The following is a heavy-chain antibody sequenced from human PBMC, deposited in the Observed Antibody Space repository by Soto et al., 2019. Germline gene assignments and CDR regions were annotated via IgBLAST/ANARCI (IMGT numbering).Heavy chain of an antibody. V-gene: IGHV3-23*01. CDR2: ISGSGGST. CDR1: GFTFSSYA. D-gene: IGHD4-4*01. Sequence: LRLSCAASGFTFSSYAMSWVRQAPGKGLEWVSAISGSGGSTYYADSVKGRFTISRDNSKNTLYLQMNSLRAEDTAVYYCAKDRVKTTVTIAWFDPWGQGTLVTVSS. J-gene: IGHJ5*02. CDR3: AKDRVKTTVTIAWFDP.